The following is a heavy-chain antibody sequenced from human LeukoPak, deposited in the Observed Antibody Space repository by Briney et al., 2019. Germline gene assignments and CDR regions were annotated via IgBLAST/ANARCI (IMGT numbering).Heavy chain of an antibody. V-gene: IGHV3-48*04. Sequence: GGSLRLSCAASGFTFSSYWMSWVRQAPGKGLEWVSYISGSGIKHYADSVKGRFTISRDNAKNSLYLQMNSLRVEDTAVYYCAREDTGVAFDIWGQGTTVTV. CDR1: GFTFSSYW. D-gene: IGHD2-8*01. J-gene: IGHJ3*02. CDR3: AREDTGVAFDI. CDR2: ISGSGIK.